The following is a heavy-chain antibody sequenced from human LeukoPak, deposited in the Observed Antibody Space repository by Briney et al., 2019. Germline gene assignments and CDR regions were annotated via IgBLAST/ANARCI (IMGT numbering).Heavy chain of an antibody. CDR1: GFTFSSYS. Sequence: GGSLRLSCAASGFTFSSYSMNWVRQAPGKGLEWVSSISSSSSYIYYADSVKGRFTISRDNAKNSPYLQMNSLRAEDTAVYYCARGRITMVRGAIQPFDYWGQGTLVTVSS. V-gene: IGHV3-21*01. D-gene: IGHD3-10*01. J-gene: IGHJ4*02. CDR2: ISSSSSYI. CDR3: ARGRITMVRGAIQPFDY.